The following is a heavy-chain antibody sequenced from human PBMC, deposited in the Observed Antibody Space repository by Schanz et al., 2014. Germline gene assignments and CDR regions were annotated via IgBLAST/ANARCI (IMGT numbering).Heavy chain of an antibody. CDR2: ISHDGHRD. CDR3: ARPSDSSWYMDV. J-gene: IGHJ6*03. Sequence: QVQLVESGGGVVQPGRSLRLSCAASGFNFSSYGMHWVRQAPGKGLEWVAQISHDGHRDFYADSVKGRFTISRDNAKNSLYLQMNSLRAEDTAVYYCARPSDSSWYMDVWGKGTTVTVSS. V-gene: IGHV3-30*03. D-gene: IGHD2-21*02. CDR1: GFNFSSYG.